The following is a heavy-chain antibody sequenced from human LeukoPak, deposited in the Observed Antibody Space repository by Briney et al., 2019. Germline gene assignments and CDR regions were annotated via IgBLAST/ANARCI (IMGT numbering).Heavy chain of an antibody. Sequence: PSETLSLTCTVSGGAISGYYWSWIRHPPGKGLEWIGEINHSGSTNYNPSLKSRVTISVDTSKNQFSLKLSSVTAADTAVYYCARLFGVVPASDYMDVWGKGTTVTVSS. D-gene: IGHD2-2*01. CDR1: GGAISGYY. CDR3: ARLFGVVPASDYMDV. V-gene: IGHV4-34*01. CDR2: INHSGST. J-gene: IGHJ6*03.